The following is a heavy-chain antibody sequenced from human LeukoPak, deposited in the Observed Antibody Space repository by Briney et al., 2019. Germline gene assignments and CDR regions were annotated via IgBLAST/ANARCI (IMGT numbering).Heavy chain of an antibody. CDR1: GFTFSSYS. CDR3: ARDTAMVPILDY. J-gene: IGHJ4*02. D-gene: IGHD5-18*01. CDR2: ISSSSSYI. V-gene: IGHV3-21*01. Sequence: GGSLRLSCAASGFTFSSYSMNWVRQALGKGLEWVSSISSSSSYIYYADSVKGRFTISRDNAKNSLYLQMNSLRAEDTAVYYCARDTAMVPILDYWGQGILVTVSS.